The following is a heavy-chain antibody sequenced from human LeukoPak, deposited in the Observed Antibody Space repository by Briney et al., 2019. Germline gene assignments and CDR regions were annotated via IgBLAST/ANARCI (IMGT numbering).Heavy chain of an antibody. CDR3: ARPQYYYGSGSYSPRIRWVYFDY. D-gene: IGHD3-10*01. J-gene: IGHJ4*02. V-gene: IGHV4-34*01. Sequence: SETLSPTCAVYGGSFSGYYWSWIRQPPGKGLEWIGEINHSGSTNYNPSLKSRVTISVDTSKNQFSLKLSSVTAADTAVYYCARPQYYYGSGSYSPRIRWVYFDYWGQGTLVTVSS. CDR1: GGSFSGYY. CDR2: INHSGST.